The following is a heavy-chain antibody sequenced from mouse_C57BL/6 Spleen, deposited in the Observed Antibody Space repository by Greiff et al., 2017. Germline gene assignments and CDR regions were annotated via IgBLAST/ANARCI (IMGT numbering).Heavy chain of an antibody. V-gene: IGHV1-52*01. J-gene: IGHJ3*01. CDR1: GYTFTSYW. CDR3: ARWDYGTPFAY. Sequence: QVQLQQPGAELVRPGSSVKLSCKASGYTFTSYWMHWVKQRPIQGLEWIGNIDPSDSETHYNQKFKDKATLTVDKSSSTAYMQLSSLTSEDSAVYNCARWDYGTPFAYWAKGLWSLSLQ. CDR2: IDPSDSET. D-gene: IGHD1-1*01.